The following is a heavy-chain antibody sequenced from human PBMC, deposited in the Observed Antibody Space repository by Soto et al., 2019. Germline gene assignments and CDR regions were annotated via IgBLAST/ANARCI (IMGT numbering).Heavy chain of an antibody. D-gene: IGHD2-2*01. J-gene: IGHJ6*02. Sequence: SETLSLTGAVYGGSFSGYYWSWIRQPPGKGLEWIGEINHSGSTNYNPSLKSRVTISVDTSKNQFSLKLSSVTAADTAVYYCARAFCSSTSCYVYYGMDVWGQGTTVTVSS. CDR3: ARAFCSSTSCYVYYGMDV. V-gene: IGHV4-34*01. CDR2: INHSGST. CDR1: GGSFSGYY.